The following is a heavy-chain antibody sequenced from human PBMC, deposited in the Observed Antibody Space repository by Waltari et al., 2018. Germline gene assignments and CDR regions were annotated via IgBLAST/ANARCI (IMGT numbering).Heavy chain of an antibody. CDR3: AGGGSGGDPRFDP. V-gene: IGHV1-8*03. D-gene: IGHD2-21*01. CDR1: GYTFTSSD. J-gene: IGHJ5*02. Sequence: QVQLVQSGAEVKKPGASVKVSSKASGYTFTSSDINWVRQATGQGLEWMGWMNTNSGNTGYEQKCQSRVTITRNTSISTAYMELSSQRSEDAAVYYCAGGGSGGDPRFDPWGQGTLVTVSS. CDR2: MNTNSGNT.